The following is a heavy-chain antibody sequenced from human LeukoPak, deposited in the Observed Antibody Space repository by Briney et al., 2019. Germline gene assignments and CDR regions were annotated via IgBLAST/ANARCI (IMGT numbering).Heavy chain of an antibody. D-gene: IGHD6-13*01. Sequence: GGSLRLSCAASGFTFSSYAMSWVRQAPGKGLEWVSVISGSGGSTYYADFVKGRFTISRDNSKNTLYLQMNSLRAEDTAVYYCAKDGISSSSRFDPWGQGTLVTVSS. CDR1: GFTFSSYA. CDR2: ISGSGGST. V-gene: IGHV3-23*01. CDR3: AKDGISSSSRFDP. J-gene: IGHJ5*02.